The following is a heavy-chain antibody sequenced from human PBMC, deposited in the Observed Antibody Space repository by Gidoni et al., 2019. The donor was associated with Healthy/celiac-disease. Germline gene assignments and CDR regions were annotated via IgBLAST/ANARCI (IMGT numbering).Heavy chain of an antibody. V-gene: IGHV4-30-2*01. CDR3: ARGFDYGGNWFDP. J-gene: IGHJ5*02. CDR1: GGSISSGGYS. Sequence: QLQLQESGSGLVKPSQTLSLTCAVSGGSISSGGYSWSWIRQPPGKGLEWIGYIYHSGSTYYNPSLKSRVTISVDRSTTQFSLKLSSVTAADTAVYYCARGFDYGGNWFDPWGQGTLVTVSS. CDR2: IYHSGST. D-gene: IGHD4-17*01.